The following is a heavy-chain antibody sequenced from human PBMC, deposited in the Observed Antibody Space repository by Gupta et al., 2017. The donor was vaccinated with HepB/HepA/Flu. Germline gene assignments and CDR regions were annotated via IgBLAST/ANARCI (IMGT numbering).Heavy chain of an antibody. D-gene: IGHD4-17*01. CDR3: ARHLGPYGDYVSWYFDL. CDR1: GGSISRYY. Sequence: QVQLQESGPGLVKPSETLSLTCTVSGGSISRYYWSWIRQPPGKGLEWIGYIYYSGSTNYNPSLKSRVTISVDTSKNQFSLKLSSVTAADTAVYYCARHLGPYGDYVSWYFDLWGRGTLVTVSS. CDR2: IYYSGST. V-gene: IGHV4-59*08. J-gene: IGHJ2*01.